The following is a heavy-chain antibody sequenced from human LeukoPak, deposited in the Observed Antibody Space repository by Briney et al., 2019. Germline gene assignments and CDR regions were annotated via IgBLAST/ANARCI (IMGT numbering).Heavy chain of an antibody. D-gene: IGHD3-10*01. CDR3: ARRRGSHYFDD. V-gene: IGHV1-8*03. CDR1: GYTFTSYD. CDR2: MNPNSGNT. J-gene: IGHJ4*02. Sequence: ASVKVSCKASGYTFTSYDINWVRQATGQGLEWMGWMNPNSGNTGYAQKFQGRVTITRNASISTAYMELSSLRSEDTAVYYCARRRGSHYFDDWGQGTLVTVSS.